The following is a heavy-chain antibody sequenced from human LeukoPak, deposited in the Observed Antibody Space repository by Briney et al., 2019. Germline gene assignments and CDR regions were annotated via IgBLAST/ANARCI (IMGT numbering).Heavy chain of an antibody. V-gene: IGHV1-24*01. Sequence: ASVKVSCKVSEYTVTELSFHWVRQAPGEALEWMGGFDAENDETIYAQKFQGRVTMAQDTSTDTAYMELSSLRSEDTAVYYCATEKAWNHGGFDYWGQGTPVIVSS. CDR1: EYTVTELS. CDR2: FDAENDET. CDR3: ATEKAWNHGGFDY. D-gene: IGHD1-14*01. J-gene: IGHJ4*02.